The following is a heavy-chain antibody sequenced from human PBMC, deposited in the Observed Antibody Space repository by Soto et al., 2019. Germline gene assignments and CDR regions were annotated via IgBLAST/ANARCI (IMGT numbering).Heavy chain of an antibody. CDR1: GFTFSSYG. V-gene: IGHV3-30*18. D-gene: IGHD1-1*01. Sequence: GGSLRLSCAASGFTFSSYGMHWVRQAPGKGLEWVAVISYDGSNKYYADSVKGRFTISRDNSKNTLYLQMNSLRAEDTAVYYCAKDHEFKYKYYFDYWGQGTLVTVSS. CDR2: ISYDGSNK. J-gene: IGHJ4*02. CDR3: AKDHEFKYKYYFDY.